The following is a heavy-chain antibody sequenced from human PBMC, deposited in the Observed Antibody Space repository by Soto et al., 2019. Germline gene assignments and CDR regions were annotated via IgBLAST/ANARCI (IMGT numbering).Heavy chain of an antibody. J-gene: IGHJ5*02. CDR2: IYYSGST. CDR1: GGSISSGDYY. Sequence: QVQLQESGPGLVKPSQTLSLTCTVSGGSISSGDYYWSWIRQPPGKGLEWIGYIYYSGSTYYNPSLKSRVTISVDTSKNQVSLKLSSVTAADTAVYYCARGTTNYGDYEGHWFDPWGQGTLVTVSS. D-gene: IGHD4-17*01. CDR3: ARGTTNYGDYEGHWFDP. V-gene: IGHV4-30-4*01.